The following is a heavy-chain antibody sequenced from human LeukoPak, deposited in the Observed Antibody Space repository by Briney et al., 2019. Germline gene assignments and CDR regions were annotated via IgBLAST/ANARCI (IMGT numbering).Heavy chain of an antibody. Sequence: PRASLRLSCAAPGFTFSSYAMSWVRQAPGKGLEWVSAISGSGGSTYYADSVKGRFTISRDNSKNTLYLQMNSLRAEDTAVYYCAKDNPAAMWAAGYWGQGTLVTVYS. CDR2: ISGSGGST. D-gene: IGHD2-2*01. J-gene: IGHJ4*02. V-gene: IGHV3-23*01. CDR3: AKDNPAAMWAAGY. CDR1: GFTFSSYA.